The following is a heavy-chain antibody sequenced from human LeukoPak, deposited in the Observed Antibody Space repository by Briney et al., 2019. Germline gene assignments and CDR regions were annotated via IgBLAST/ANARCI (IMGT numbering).Heavy chain of an antibody. CDR3: ARGYSYGAPLRY. Sequence: WETLSLTCTVSGGSISSYYWSWIRQPPGKGLEWIGYIYYSGSTNYNPSLKSRVTISVDTSKNQFSLKLSSVTAADTAVYYCARGYSYGAPLRYWGQGTLVTVSS. V-gene: IGHV4-59*01. D-gene: IGHD5-18*01. CDR1: GGSISSYY. CDR2: IYYSGST. J-gene: IGHJ4*02.